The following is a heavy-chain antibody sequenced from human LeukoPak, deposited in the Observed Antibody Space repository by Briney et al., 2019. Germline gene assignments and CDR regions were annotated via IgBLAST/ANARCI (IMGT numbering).Heavy chain of an antibody. J-gene: IGHJ4*02. V-gene: IGHV1-2*02. Sequence: ASVKVSCKASGYTFTGYYMHWVRQAPGQGLDWMGWINPNSGGTNYAQKFQGRVTMTRDTSISTAYMELSRLRSDDTAVYYCARGDGYSSSWYFEYWGPGTLVTVSS. D-gene: IGHD6-13*01. CDR3: ARGDGYSSSWYFEY. CDR1: GYTFTGYY. CDR2: INPNSGGT.